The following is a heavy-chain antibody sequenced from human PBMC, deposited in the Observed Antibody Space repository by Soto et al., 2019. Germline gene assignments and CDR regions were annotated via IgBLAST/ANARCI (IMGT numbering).Heavy chain of an antibody. Sequence: LRLSCAASGFTFSSYAMSWVRQAPGKGLEWVSAISGSGGSTYYADSVKGRFTISRDNSKNTLYLQMNSLRAEDTAVYYCAKDKRGPTSLAYYGMDVWGQGTTVTVSS. CDR2: ISGSGGST. V-gene: IGHV3-23*01. J-gene: IGHJ6*02. D-gene: IGHD2-2*01. CDR1: GFTFSSYA. CDR3: AKDKRGPTSLAYYGMDV.